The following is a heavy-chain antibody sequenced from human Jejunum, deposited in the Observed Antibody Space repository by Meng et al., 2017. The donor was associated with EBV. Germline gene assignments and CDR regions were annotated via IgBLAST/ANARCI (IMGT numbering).Heavy chain of an antibody. Sequence: QLQPPGAGPGLVKPSETLSLTCTVSGGSISSSSYHWGWIRQPPGKGLEWIGSIYYSGGTYYNPSLKSRVTISVDTSKNQFSLKLSSVTAADTAVYYCARRGGEGWFDPWGQGTLVTVSS. CDR2: IYYSGGT. V-gene: IGHV4-39*01. CDR3: ARRGGEGWFDP. D-gene: IGHD3-10*01. CDR1: GGSISSSSYH. J-gene: IGHJ5*02.